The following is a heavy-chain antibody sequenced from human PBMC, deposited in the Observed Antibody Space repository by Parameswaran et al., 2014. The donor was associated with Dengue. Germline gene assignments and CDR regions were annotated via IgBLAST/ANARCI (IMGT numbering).Heavy chain of an antibody. J-gene: IGHJ6*03. CDR3: ARGRKNTILHYYYYYMDV. D-gene: IGHD3-3*01. V-gene: IGHV1-8*01. CDR2: MNPNSGNT. Sequence: WVRQAPGQGLEWMGWMNPNSGNTGYAQKFQGRVTMTRNTSISTAYMELSSLRSEDTAVYYCARGRKNTILHYYYYYMDVWGKGTTVTVSS.